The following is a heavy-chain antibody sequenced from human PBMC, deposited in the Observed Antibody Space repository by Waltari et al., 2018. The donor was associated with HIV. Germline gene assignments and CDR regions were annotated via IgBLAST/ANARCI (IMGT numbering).Heavy chain of an antibody. CDR2: IYPPDSET. D-gene: IGHD3-10*01. V-gene: IGHV5-51*01. CDR1: GYSFNNYW. CDR3: ARHHPEPRRSYYASSYYDV. Sequence: EVHLVQSGAELKKPGESLRISCQGSGYSFNNYWIGWVRQMPGKGPEWMGNIYPPDSETGYSPAFEGRITISVDKSINTVFLQWNSLKAADTARYFCARHHPEPRRSYYASSYYDVWSQGTLVTVSS. J-gene: IGHJ4*02.